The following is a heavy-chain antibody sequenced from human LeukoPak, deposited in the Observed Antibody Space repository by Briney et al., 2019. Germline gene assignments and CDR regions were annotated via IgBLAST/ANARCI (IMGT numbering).Heavy chain of an antibody. D-gene: IGHD6-13*01. CDR1: GGSISSYY. Sequence: SETLSLTCTVSGGSISSYYWGWIRQPPGKGLEWIGSIYYSGSTYYNPSLKSRVTISVDTSKNQFSLKLSSVTAADTAVYYCARRVAAAGSLDAFDIWGQGTMVTVSS. J-gene: IGHJ3*02. CDR3: ARRVAAAGSLDAFDI. CDR2: IYYSGST. V-gene: IGHV4-39*01.